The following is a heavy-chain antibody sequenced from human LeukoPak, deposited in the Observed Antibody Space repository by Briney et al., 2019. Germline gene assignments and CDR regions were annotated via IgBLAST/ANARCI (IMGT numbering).Heavy chain of an antibody. D-gene: IGHD3-9*01. V-gene: IGHV3-23*01. CDR3: AKRHFDWSTNYYCGMDV. CDR2: ISGNAVNI. CDR1: GFTFSSYA. Sequence: GASLRLSCAASGFTFSSYAMSWLRQAPGKGLEWVSGISGNAVNIFYADSVKGRFTISRDNSNNTLFLLMNSLRAEDTAVYYCAKRHFDWSTNYYCGMDVWGQGTTVTVSS. J-gene: IGHJ6*02.